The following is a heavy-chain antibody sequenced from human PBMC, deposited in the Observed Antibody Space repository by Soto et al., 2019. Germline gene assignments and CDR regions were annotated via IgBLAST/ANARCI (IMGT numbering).Heavy chain of an antibody. CDR3: AKVWFGEFDAFDI. J-gene: IGHJ3*02. V-gene: IGHV3-7*01. CDR1: GFTFSSYW. CDR2: IKQDGSEK. D-gene: IGHD3-10*01. Sequence: GGSLRLSCAASGFTFSSYWMSWVRQAPGKGLEWVANIKQDGSEKYYVDSVKGRFTISRDNAKNSLYLQMNSLRAEDTAVYYCAKVWFGEFDAFDIWGQGTMVTVSS.